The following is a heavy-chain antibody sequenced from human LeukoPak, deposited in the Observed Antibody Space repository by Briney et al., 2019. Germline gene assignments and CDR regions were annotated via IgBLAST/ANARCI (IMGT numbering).Heavy chain of an antibody. CDR3: ARDGGNGDYLDY. J-gene: IGHJ4*02. CDR1: GGSISSSSYY. CDR2: IYYSGST. V-gene: IGHV4-61*01. D-gene: IGHD4-17*01. Sequence: SETLSLTCTVSGGSISSSSYYWGWIRQPPGKGLEWIGYIYYSGSTNYNPSLKSRVTISVDTSKNQFSLKLSSVTAADTAVYYCARDGGNGDYLDYWGQGTLVTVSS.